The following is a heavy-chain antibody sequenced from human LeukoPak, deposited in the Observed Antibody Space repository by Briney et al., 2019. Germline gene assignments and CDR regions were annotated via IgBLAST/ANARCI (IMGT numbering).Heavy chain of an antibody. CDR2: IYYSGST. Sequence: SETLSLTCTVSGGSISSYYWSWILQPPGKGLEWIGYIYYSGSTNYYPSLKSRVTISVDTSKNQFSLKLSSVTAADTAVYYCARGLSSSSGFGYWGQGTLVTVSS. J-gene: IGHJ4*02. CDR1: GGSISSYY. CDR3: ARGLSSSSGFGY. D-gene: IGHD6-6*01. V-gene: IGHV4-59*01.